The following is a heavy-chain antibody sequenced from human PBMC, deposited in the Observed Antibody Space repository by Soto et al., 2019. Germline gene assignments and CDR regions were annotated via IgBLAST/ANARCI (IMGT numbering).Heavy chain of an antibody. Sequence: PSETLSLTCTVSGGSISSSSYYWGWIRQPPGKGLEWIGSIYYSGSTYYKPSLKSRVTISVDTSKNQFSLKLSSVTAADTAVYYCARHHSSGWYQSDAFDIWGQGTMVTVSS. D-gene: IGHD6-19*01. CDR2: IYYSGST. V-gene: IGHV4-39*01. CDR1: GGSISSSSYY. J-gene: IGHJ3*02. CDR3: ARHHSSGWYQSDAFDI.